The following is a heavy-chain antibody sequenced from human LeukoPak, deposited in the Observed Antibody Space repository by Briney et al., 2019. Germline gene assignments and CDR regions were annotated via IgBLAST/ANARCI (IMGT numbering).Heavy chain of an antibody. CDR1: GFTFSSYE. Sequence: GGSLRLSCAASGFTFSSYEMNWVRQAPGKGLEWVSYISSSGSTIYYADSVKGRFTISRDNAKNSLYLQINSLRAEDTAVYYCASESGPIDYWGQGTLVTVSS. CDR3: ASESGPIDY. V-gene: IGHV3-48*03. CDR2: ISSSGSTI. D-gene: IGHD3-10*01. J-gene: IGHJ4*02.